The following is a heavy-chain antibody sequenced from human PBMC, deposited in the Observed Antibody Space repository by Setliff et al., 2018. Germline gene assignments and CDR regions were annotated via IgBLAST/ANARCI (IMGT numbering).Heavy chain of an antibody. V-gene: IGHV4-4*02. CDR3: ARLAGSGGGFYYYYSYMDV. CDR2: IYHSGST. J-gene: IGHJ6*03. Sequence: SETLSLTCAVSGGSISSSNWWSWVRQPPGKGLEWIGEIYHSGSTNYNPSLKSRVTISVDKSKNQFSLKLSSVTAADTAVYYCARLAGSGGGFYYYYSYMDVWDKGTTVTVSS. CDR1: GGSISSSNW. D-gene: IGHD3-16*01.